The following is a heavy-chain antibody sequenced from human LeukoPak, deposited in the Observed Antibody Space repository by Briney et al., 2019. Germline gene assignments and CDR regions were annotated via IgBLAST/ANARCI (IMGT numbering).Heavy chain of an antibody. Sequence: ASVKVSCKASGYTFTGYYMHWVRQAPGQGLEWMGWINPNSGGTNYAQKFQGRVTISVDTSKNQFSLKLSSVTTADTAVYYCARVVSSGYYLVGGYYFDYWGQGTLVTVSS. J-gene: IGHJ4*02. D-gene: IGHD3-22*01. CDR2: INPNSGGT. CDR3: ARVVSSGYYLVGGYYFDY. V-gene: IGHV1-2*02. CDR1: GYTFTGYY.